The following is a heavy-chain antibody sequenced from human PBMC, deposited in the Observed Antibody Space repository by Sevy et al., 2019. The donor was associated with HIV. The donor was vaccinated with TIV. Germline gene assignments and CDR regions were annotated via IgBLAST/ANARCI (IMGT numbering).Heavy chain of an antibody. D-gene: IGHD3-10*01. V-gene: IGHV3-23*01. CDR3: AKDSGGGLLQSTNHDY. CDR2: ISGSGGST. CDR1: GFTFSSYA. Sequence: GGSLRLSCAASGFTFSSYAMSWVRQAPGKGLEWVSAISGSGGSTYYADSVKGRFTISRDNSKNTLYLQMNSLRAEDTAVYYCAKDSGGGLLQSTNHDYWGQGTLVTVSS. J-gene: IGHJ4*02.